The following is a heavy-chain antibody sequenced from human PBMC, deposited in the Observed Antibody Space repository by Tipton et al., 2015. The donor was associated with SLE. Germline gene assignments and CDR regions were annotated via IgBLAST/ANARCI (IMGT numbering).Heavy chain of an antibody. CDR3: ARGRGY. CDR1: GGSIRSHY. J-gene: IGHJ4*02. CDR2: IYYSGST. Sequence: TLSLTCSVSGGSIRSHYWSWIRQPPGKGLEWIGDIYYSGSTYYNPSLKSRVTISVDTSKNQFSLKLSSVTAADTAVYYCARGRGYWGQGTLVTVSS. V-gene: IGHV4-59*11.